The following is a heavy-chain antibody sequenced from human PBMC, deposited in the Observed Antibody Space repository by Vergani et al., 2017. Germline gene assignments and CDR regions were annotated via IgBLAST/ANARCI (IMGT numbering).Heavy chain of an antibody. D-gene: IGHD4-17*01. CDR1: GGSISSSSYY. CDR3: ARDVRGTDYGDYEGLFDY. CDR2: IYYSGST. J-gene: IGHJ4*02. Sequence: QLQLQESGPGLVKPSETLSLTCTVSGGSISSSSYYWGWIRQPPGKGLEWIGSIYYSGSTYYNPSLKSRVTKSVDTSKNQFSLKLSSVTAADTAVYYCARDVRGTDYGDYEGLFDYWGQGTLVTVSS. V-gene: IGHV4-39*07.